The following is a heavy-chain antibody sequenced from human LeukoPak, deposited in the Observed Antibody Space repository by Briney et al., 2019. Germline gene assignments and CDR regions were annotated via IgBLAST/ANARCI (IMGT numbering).Heavy chain of an antibody. CDR1: GGSISSYY. D-gene: IGHD3-3*01. V-gene: IGHV4-4*09. J-gene: IGHJ4*02. CDR3: ARQGRARGYYDPFDY. CDR2: IYTSGST. Sequence: SETLSLTCTVSGGSISSYYWSWIRQPPGKGLEWIGYIYTSGSTNYNPSLKSRVTISVDTSKNQFSLKLSSVTDADTAVYYCARQGRARGYYDPFDYWGQGTLVTVSS.